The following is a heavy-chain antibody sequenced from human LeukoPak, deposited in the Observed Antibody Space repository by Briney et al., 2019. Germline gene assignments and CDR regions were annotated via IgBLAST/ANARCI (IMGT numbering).Heavy chain of an antibody. Sequence: GGSLRLSCAASGFSFSSYVMSWVRQAPGKGLEWVSAVSGSGGGTYSADSVKGRFTISRDNSKNMVYLQTSSLRAEDTAVYYCARAGSWSSRPYFDYWGQGILVSVSS. CDR3: ARAGSWSSRPYFDY. CDR2: VSGSGGGT. CDR1: GFSFSSYV. D-gene: IGHD6-13*01. V-gene: IGHV3-23*01. J-gene: IGHJ4*02.